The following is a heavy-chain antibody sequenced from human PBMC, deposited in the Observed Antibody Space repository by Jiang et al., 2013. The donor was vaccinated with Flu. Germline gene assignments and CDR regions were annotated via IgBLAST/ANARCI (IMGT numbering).Heavy chain of an antibody. CDR2: ISGSGGRT. CDR3: AKGPLEYYHGSGSYSLEYFDY. V-gene: IGHV3-23*01. D-gene: IGHD3-10*01. Sequence: QLLESGGGLVQPGGSLRLSCAASGFTFNTHAMSWVRQAPGKGLEWLSAISGSGGRTYYADSVKGRFTISRDNSKNTLYLQMNSLRAEDPAVFYCAKGPLEYYHGSGSYSLEYFDYWGQGTLVTVSS. J-gene: IGHJ4*02. CDR1: GFTFNTHA.